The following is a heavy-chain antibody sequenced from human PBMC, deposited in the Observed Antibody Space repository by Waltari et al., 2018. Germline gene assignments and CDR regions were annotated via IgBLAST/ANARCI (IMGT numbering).Heavy chain of an antibody. J-gene: IGHJ4*02. V-gene: IGHV4-61*01. D-gene: IGHD3-22*01. Sequence: QVQLQESGPGLVKPSETLSLTCIVSGGSVRSDSYYWSWIRQPPGTGLELIGYIYYSGSTNYNPSLKSRVTVSVDTSRNQFSLKLSSVTAADTAVYYCAREVASIYYYDSGGYYYFDYWGQGTLVTVSS. CDR2: IYYSGST. CDR1: GGSVRSDSYY. CDR3: AREVASIYYYDSGGYYYFDY.